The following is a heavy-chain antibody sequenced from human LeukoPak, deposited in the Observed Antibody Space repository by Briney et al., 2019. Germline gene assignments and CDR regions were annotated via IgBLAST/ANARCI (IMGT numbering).Heavy chain of an antibody. D-gene: IGHD6-19*01. CDR3: ARHGAGDYYYYGMDV. CDR2: IYYSGST. CDR1: GGSISSYY. V-gene: IGHV4-59*08. Sequence: PSETLSLTCTVSGGSISSYYWSWIRQPPGKGLEWIGYIYYSGSTNYNPSLKSRVTISVDTSKNQFSLKLSSVTAADTAVYYCARHGAGDYYYYGMDVWGQGTTVTVSS. J-gene: IGHJ6*02.